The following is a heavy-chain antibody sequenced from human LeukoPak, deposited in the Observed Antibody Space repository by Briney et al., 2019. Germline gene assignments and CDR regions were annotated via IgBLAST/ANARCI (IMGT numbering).Heavy chain of an antibody. CDR1: GFTFKDAW. D-gene: IGHD6-19*01. V-gene: IGHV3-15*05. Sequence: GGSLRLSCAASGFTFKDAWMSWVRQAPGKGLEWVDRIKRKTDGGTIEYAAPVKGRFTISRDDSTGTLLLRMNSLRVEDTALYYCTTGLERGLAVGSTGGLDYWGQGALVTVSS. CDR2: IKRKTDGGTI. J-gene: IGHJ4*02. CDR3: TTGLERGLAVGSTGGLDY.